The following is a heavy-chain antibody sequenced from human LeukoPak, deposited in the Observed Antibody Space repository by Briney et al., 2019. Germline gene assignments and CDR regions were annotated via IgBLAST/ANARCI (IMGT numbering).Heavy chain of an antibody. CDR2: INPSGVST. Sequence: GASVNVSCKASGYTFTSYYMHWVRQAPGQGLEWMGIINPSGVSTSYAQKFQGRVTMTRDTSTSTVYMQLSSLRSEDTAVYYCERGVEGPEWAGLLFGYWGQGNLVTVSS. J-gene: IGHJ4*02. CDR1: GYTFTSYY. V-gene: IGHV1-46*01. CDR3: ERGVEGPEWAGLLFGY. D-gene: IGHD6-19*01.